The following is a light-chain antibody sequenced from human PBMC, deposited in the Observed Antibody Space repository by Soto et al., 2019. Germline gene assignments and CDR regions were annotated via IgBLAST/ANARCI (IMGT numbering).Light chain of an antibody. Sequence: QSVLTQPPSVSGGPGQRVTISCTGNSSKIGAGYDVHWYQQLPGTAPKLLIYGNSNRPSGVPDRFSGSKSDTSASLAITGLQAEDEADYYCQSYDSSLSGSNYVFGTGTKLTVL. CDR2: GNS. J-gene: IGLJ1*01. CDR1: SSKIGAGYD. V-gene: IGLV1-40*01. CDR3: QSYDSSLSGSNYV.